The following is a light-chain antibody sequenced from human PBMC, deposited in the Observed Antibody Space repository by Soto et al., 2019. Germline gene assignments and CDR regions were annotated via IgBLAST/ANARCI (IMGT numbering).Light chain of an antibody. V-gene: IGKV3-15*01. CDR3: QKRSNWPIT. CDR2: GAS. Sequence: EIAMTQSPATLSVSPGERFTLSCRASQSVSSNLAWYQQKPGQAPRLLIYGASTRATGIPDRFSGSGSGTDLTLTISSLEPEDFALYYCQKRSNWPITFGQGTRLEIK. CDR1: QSVSSN. J-gene: IGKJ5*01.